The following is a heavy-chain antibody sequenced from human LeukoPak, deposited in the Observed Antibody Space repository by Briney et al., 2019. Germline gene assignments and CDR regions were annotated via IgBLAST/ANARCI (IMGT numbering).Heavy chain of an antibody. CDR1: GFTFSSYG. V-gene: IGHV3-30*02. CDR3: AKDFMYYYDSSGGGDAFDI. Sequence: GGSLRLSCAASGFTFSSYGMHWVRQAPGKGLEWVAFIRYDGSNKYYADSVKGRFTISRDNSKNTLYLQMNSLRAEDTAVYYCAKDFMYYYDSSGGGDAFDIWGQGTMVTVSS. CDR2: IRYDGSNK. J-gene: IGHJ3*02. D-gene: IGHD3-22*01.